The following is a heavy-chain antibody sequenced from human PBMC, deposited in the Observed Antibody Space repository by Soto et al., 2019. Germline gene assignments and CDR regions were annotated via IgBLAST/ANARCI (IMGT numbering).Heavy chain of an antibody. CDR2: IYYSGST. CDR3: TTTSY. J-gene: IGHJ4*02. CDR1: GGSISSSSYF. Sequence: SETLSLTCTVSGGSISSSSYFWGWIRQPPGKGLEWIGSIYYSGSTHYNPSLKSRVTISVDTSENQFSLKLSAVTAADTAVYYCTTTSYWGQGTLVTVSS. D-gene: IGHD1-1*01. V-gene: IGHV4-39*01.